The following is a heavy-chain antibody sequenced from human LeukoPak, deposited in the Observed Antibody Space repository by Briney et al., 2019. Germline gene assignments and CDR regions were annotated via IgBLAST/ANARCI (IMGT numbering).Heavy chain of an antibody. CDR1: GFTVSSNY. Sequence: GGSLRLSCAASGFTVSSNYMSWVRQAPGKGLEWVPVIYSGGSTYYADSVKGRFTISRDNSKNTLYLQMNSLRAEDTAVYYCARSYCSGGSCYSGEDAFDIWGQGTMVTVSS. CDR3: ARSYCSGGSCYSGEDAFDI. CDR2: IYSGGST. V-gene: IGHV3-53*01. D-gene: IGHD2-15*01. J-gene: IGHJ3*02.